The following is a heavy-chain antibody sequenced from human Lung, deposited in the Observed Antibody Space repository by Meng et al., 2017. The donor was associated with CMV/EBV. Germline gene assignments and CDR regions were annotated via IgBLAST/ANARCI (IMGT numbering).Heavy chain of an antibody. CDR3: ARFVDTAMATGWFDP. CDR2: INPNSGGT. J-gene: IGHJ5*02. CDR1: GYNLPGYY. D-gene: IGHD5-18*01. Sequence: SGYNLPGYYSHWVGQAPGQGLEWMGWINPNSGGTNYAQKFQGRVTMTRDTSISTAYMELSRLRSDDTAVYYCARFVDTAMATGWFDPWGQGTLVTVSS. V-gene: IGHV1-2*02.